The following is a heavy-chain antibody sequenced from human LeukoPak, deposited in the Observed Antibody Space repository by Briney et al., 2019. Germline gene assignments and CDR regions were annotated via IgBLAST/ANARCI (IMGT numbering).Heavy chain of an antibody. J-gene: IGHJ3*02. D-gene: IGHD3-10*01. CDR2: IRYDGSNK. CDR3: AKVLVNYYGSGSYYDAFDI. Sequence: GGSLRLSCAASGFTFSSYGMHWVRPAPGKGLEWVAFIRYDGSNKNYADSVKGRFTISRDNSKNTMYLQMNSLRAEDTAVYYCAKVLVNYYGSGSYYDAFDIWGQGTMVTVSS. CDR1: GFTFSSYG. V-gene: IGHV3-30*02.